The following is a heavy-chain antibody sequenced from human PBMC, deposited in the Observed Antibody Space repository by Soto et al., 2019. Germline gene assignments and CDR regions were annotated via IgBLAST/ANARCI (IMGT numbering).Heavy chain of an antibody. Sequence: PGGPLRISGAASVFTFSSYWMSWVRQAPGKGLEWVANIKQDGSEKYYVDSVKGRFTISRDNAKNSLYLQMNSLRAEDTAVYYCARDEDDYVWGSYLPNPFDYWGQGTLVTVSS. J-gene: IGHJ4*02. CDR1: VFTFSSYW. CDR3: ARDEDDYVWGSYLPNPFDY. D-gene: IGHD3-16*02. CDR2: IKQDGSEK. V-gene: IGHV3-7*03.